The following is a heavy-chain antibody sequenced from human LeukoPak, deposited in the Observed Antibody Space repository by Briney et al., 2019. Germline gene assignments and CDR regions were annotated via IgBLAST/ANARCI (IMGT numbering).Heavy chain of an antibody. D-gene: IGHD3-3*01. CDR2: ISYDGSNK. J-gene: IGHJ4*02. CDR1: GFTFSSYG. Sequence: PGRSLRLSCAASGFTFSSYGMHWVRQAPGKGLEWVAVISYDGSNKYYADSVKGRFTISRDNSKNTLYLQMNSLRAEDTAVYYCAKDRYRGTNFGVVINWGQGTLVTVSS. V-gene: IGHV3-30*18. CDR3: AKDRYRGTNFGVVIN.